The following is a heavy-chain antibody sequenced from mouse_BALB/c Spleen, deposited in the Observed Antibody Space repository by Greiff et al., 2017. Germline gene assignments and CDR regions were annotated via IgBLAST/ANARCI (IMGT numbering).Heavy chain of an antibody. Sequence: VQLQQSGAELVRSGASVKLSCTASGFNIKDYYMHWVKQRPEQGLEWIGWIDPENGDTEYAPKFQGKATMTADTSSNTAYLQLSSLTSEDTAVYYCNLITTVVATDCFDYWGQGTTLTVSS. CDR2: IDPENGDT. V-gene: IGHV14-4*02. CDR3: NLITTVVATDCFDY. J-gene: IGHJ2*01. CDR1: GFNIKDYY. D-gene: IGHD1-1*01.